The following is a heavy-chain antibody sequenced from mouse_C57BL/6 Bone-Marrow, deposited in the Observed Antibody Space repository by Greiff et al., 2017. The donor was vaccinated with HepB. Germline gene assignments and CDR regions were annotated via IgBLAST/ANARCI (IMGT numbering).Heavy chain of an antibody. CDR2: ISYDGSN. D-gene: IGHD1-1*01. CDR3: ARGTTVVDAY. J-gene: IGHJ3*01. Sequence: VQLQQSGPGLVKPSQSLSLTCSVTGYSITSGYYWNWIRQFPGNKLEWMGYISYDGSNNYNPSLKNRISITRDTSKNQFFLKLNSVTTEDTATYYCARGTTVVDAYWGQGTLVTVSA. V-gene: IGHV3-6*01. CDR1: GYSITSGYY.